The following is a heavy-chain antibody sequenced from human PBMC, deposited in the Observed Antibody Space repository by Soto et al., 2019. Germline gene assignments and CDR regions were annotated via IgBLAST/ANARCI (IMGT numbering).Heavy chain of an antibody. CDR2: IIPILGIA. CDR3: ARDRGGGDTYWYFDL. D-gene: IGHD2-21*01. CDR1: GGTFSSYT. Sequence: SVKVSCKASGGTFSSYTISWVRQAPGQGLEWMGRIIPILGIANYAQKFQGRVTITADKSTSTAYMELSSLRSKDTAVYYCARDRGGGDTYWYFDLWGRGTLVTVSS. J-gene: IGHJ2*01. V-gene: IGHV1-69*04.